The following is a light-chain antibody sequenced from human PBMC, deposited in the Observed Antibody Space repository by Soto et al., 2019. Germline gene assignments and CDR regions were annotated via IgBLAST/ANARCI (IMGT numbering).Light chain of an antibody. CDR1: SNDIGSYNY. CDR3: SSHTTYSTRV. Sequence: QSALTQPASVSGSPGQSIAISCTGTSNDIGSYNYVSWYQQHPGKAPKLMIHEVSNRPSGVSDRFSGSKSGNTASLTISGLQADDEADYYCSSHTTYSTRVFGTGTKVTVL. CDR2: EVS. V-gene: IGLV2-14*01. J-gene: IGLJ1*01.